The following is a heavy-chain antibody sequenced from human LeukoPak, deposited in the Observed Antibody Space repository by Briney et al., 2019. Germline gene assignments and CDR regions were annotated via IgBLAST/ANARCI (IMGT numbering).Heavy chain of an antibody. J-gene: IGHJ4*02. CDR3: ARGQWLREYDY. CDR2: ISAYNGDT. CDR1: GYTFTSYG. D-gene: IGHD6-19*01. V-gene: IGHV1-18*01. Sequence: ASVKVSCKSSGYTFTSYGISWVRQAPGQGLEWMGWISAYNGDTNYAQKLQGRVTMTTDTSTSTAYMELRSLRPDDTAAYYCARGQWLREYDYWGQGTLVTVSS.